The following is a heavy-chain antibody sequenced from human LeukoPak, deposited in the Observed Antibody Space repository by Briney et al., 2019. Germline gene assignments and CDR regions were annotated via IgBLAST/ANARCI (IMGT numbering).Heavy chain of an antibody. V-gene: IGHV4-34*01. J-gene: IGHJ6*03. CDR2: INHSGST. CDR1: GGSFSGYY. D-gene: IGHD3-16*01. Sequence: PSETLSLTCAVYGGSFSGYYWSWIRQPPGKGLEWIGEINHSGSTNYNPSLKSRVTISVDTSKNQFSLKLSSVTAADTAVYYWASLGLANYYYYMDVWGKGTTVTVSS. CDR3: ASLGLANYYYYMDV.